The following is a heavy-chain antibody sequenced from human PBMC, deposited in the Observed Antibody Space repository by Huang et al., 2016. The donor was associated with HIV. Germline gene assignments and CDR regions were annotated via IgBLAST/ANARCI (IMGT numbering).Heavy chain of an antibody. CDR2: INHSGRT. Sequence: QVQLQQWGAGLLKPSETLSLTCAVYGGSFSGYYWSWIRQSPGKGLEWMGEINHSGRTNYNPALQSRLTISVDTSKNQFSLKLSSVTAADTAVYYCARERMMSWLDDHDAFDIWGQGTMVTVSS. J-gene: IGHJ3*02. D-gene: IGHD1-1*01. CDR3: ARERMMSWLDDHDAFDI. CDR1: GGSFSGYY. V-gene: IGHV4-34*01.